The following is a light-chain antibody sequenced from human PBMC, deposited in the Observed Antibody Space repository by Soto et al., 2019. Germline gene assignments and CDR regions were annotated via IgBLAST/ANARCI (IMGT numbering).Light chain of an antibody. CDR3: QQYHHWPPIT. CDR1: QSVDSN. J-gene: IGKJ5*01. Sequence: EIVMTQSPATLSVSPGERATLSCRASQSVDSNLVWYQQKPGQSPRLLIFRAPTRATGIPARFSGSGSGTEFTLTISSLQSEDFAVYYCQQYHHWPPITFGQGTRLEIK. V-gene: IGKV3-15*01. CDR2: RAP.